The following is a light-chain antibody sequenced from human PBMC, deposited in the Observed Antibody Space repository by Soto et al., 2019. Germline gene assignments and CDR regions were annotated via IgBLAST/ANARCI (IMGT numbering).Light chain of an antibody. V-gene: IGLV2-14*01. CDR1: SSDVGGYNY. J-gene: IGLJ1*01. CDR2: DVS. Sequence: QSVLTQPASVSGSPGQSITISCTGTSSDVGGYNYVSWYQQHPGKAPKLMIYDVSNRPSGVSNRFSGSKSGNTASLTISGLQAEDEADYYCSSYTSSNTNVFGTGTKSPS. CDR3: SSYTSSNTNV.